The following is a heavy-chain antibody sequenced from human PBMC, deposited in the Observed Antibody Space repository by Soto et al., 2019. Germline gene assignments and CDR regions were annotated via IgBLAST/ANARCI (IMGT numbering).Heavy chain of an antibody. J-gene: IGHJ6*02. CDR2: MNPNSGNT. CDR1: GYTFTSYD. Sequence: ASVNVSCKASGYTFTSYDINWVRQATGQGLELMGWMNPNSGNTGYAQKFQGRVTMTRNTSISTAYMELSSLRSEDTAVYYCARIREWDYSAYHYYGMDVWGQCTAVTVSS. D-gene: IGHD4-4*01. V-gene: IGHV1-8*01. CDR3: ARIREWDYSAYHYYGMDV.